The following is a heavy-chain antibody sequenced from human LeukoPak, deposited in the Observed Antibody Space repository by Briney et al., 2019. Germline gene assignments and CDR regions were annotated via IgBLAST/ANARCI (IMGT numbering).Heavy chain of an antibody. J-gene: IGHJ4*02. D-gene: IGHD5-12*01. CDR1: VFTFTVYY. V-gene: IGHV3-11*04. CDR3: ARDRRRGYSGYDGYYIDY. CDR2: ISSSGSTI. Sequence: GRTPRLSCAPSVFTFTVYYMSCIRQAPGEGLEWGSYISSSGSTIYYADPAKGRFTISRDNAKNSLYRQINRLRAQEPPVYYCARDRRRGYSGYDGYYIDYWGQGTLVTVSS.